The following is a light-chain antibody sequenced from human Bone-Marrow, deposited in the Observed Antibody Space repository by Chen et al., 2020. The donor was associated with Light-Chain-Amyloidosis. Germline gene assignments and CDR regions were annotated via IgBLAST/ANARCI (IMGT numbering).Light chain of an antibody. CDR1: KTISSNY. CDR2: GSS. J-gene: IGKJ4*01. Sequence: EIVLTPSPGTLSLSPGEGANLSCRASKTISSNYLTWYQQKFGKAPRLLIYGSSSRATGIPARFTGSGSGTDFTLTINRLEPEDFAMYYCQQYGTSPLTFGGGTKVEIK. CDR3: QQYGTSPLT. V-gene: IGKV3-20*01.